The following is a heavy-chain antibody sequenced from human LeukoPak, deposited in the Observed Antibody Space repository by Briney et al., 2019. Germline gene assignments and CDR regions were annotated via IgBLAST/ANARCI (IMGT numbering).Heavy chain of an antibody. Sequence: GRSLRLSCAASGFTFNNAWMSWVRQAPGKGLEWVGRIKSKTDGGTTDYAAPVKGRFTISRDDSKNTLYLQMNSLKTEDTAVYFCTTHRDYDSSGYYQYCFDYWGQGTLVTVSS. D-gene: IGHD3-22*01. V-gene: IGHV3-15*01. CDR1: GFTFNNAW. CDR2: IKSKTDGGTT. CDR3: TTHRDYDSSGYYQYCFDY. J-gene: IGHJ4*02.